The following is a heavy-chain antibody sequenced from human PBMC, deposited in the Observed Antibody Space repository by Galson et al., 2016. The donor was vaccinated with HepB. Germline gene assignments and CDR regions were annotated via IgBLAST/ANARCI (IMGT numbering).Heavy chain of an antibody. D-gene: IGHD1-26*01. Sequence: SLRLSCAASGFTVSDNYVSWVSQPPGKGLEWVSGIYASGRTFYADSVKGRFTIDNSKNTLFLQMNSLRVEDTAVYYCVGSHYRSSSDYWGQGTLVTVSS. CDR2: IYASGRT. CDR1: GFTVSDNY. V-gene: IGHV3-53*01. CDR3: VGSHYRSSSDY. J-gene: IGHJ4*02.